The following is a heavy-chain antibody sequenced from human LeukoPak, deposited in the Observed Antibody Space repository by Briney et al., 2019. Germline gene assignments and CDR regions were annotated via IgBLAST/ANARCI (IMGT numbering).Heavy chain of an antibody. CDR2: VTNGGTT. Sequence: GGSLRLSCAASGLTFSSHTMNWVRQAPGKGLEYISSVTNGGTTYYADSVKGRFTISRDNSKSTLYLQMNSLRAEDTAVYYCARDWLSYYFDYWGQGTLVTVSS. D-gene: IGHD6-19*01. CDR3: ARDWLSYYFDY. CDR1: GLTFSSHT. V-gene: IGHV3-23*01. J-gene: IGHJ4*02.